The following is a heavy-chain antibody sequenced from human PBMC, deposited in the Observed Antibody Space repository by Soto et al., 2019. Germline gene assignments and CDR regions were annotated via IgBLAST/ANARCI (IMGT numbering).Heavy chain of an antibody. CDR2: IYYSGGT. CDR3: ASSEYDSSGYYGPSDY. CDR1: GGSVSSGSYY. Sequence: QVQLQESGPGLVKPSETLSLTCTVSGGSVSSGSYYWSWIRQPPGKGLEWIGYIYYSGGTNYNPSLQSRVTISVDTSKNPFSLKLSSGTAADTAVYYCASSEYDSSGYYGPSDYWGQGTLVTVSS. D-gene: IGHD3-22*01. J-gene: IGHJ4*02. V-gene: IGHV4-61*01.